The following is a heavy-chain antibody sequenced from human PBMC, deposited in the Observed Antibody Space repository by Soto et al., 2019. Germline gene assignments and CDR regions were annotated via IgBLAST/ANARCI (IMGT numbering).Heavy chain of an antibody. V-gene: IGHV4-59*01. CDR1: GGSISSYY. D-gene: IGHD3-10*01. Sequence: QVQLQESGPGLVKPSETLSLTCTVSGGSISSYYWSWIRQHPGKGLEWIGYIYHRGTTNYSPSLKSRVTISADMSKNQFSLKLSSVTAADTAVYYCARAIRRGGGVDYWGQGTLVTVSS. CDR3: ARAIRRGGGVDY. J-gene: IGHJ4*02. CDR2: IYHRGTT.